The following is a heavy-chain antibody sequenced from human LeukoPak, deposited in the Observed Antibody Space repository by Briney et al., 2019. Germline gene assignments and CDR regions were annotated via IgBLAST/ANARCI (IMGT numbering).Heavy chain of an antibody. CDR2: VQHIGGET. V-gene: IGHV3-7*03. D-gene: IGHD1-7*01. CDR1: GFTFSNSW. Sequence: GGSLRLSCAGSGFTFSNSWMGWVRQAPGKGLEWVANVQHIGGETYYADSVKGRFTISRDNSKNTLYLQMNSLRAEDTAVYYCAKLMNWNYLGDYWGQGTLVTVSS. J-gene: IGHJ4*02. CDR3: AKLMNWNYLGDY.